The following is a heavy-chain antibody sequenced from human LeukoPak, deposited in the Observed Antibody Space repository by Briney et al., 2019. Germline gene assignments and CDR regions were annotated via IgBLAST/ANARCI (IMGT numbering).Heavy chain of an antibody. CDR3: AREGMGRWLLGWFDP. Sequence: SETLSLTCTVSGGSISSSSYYWGWIRQPPGKGLEWIGSIYHSGSTYYNPSLKSRVTISVDTSKNQFSLKLSSVTAADTAVYYCAREGMGRWLLGWFDPWGQGTLVTVSS. D-gene: IGHD5-24*01. V-gene: IGHV4-39*07. J-gene: IGHJ5*02. CDR1: GGSISSSSYY. CDR2: IYHSGST.